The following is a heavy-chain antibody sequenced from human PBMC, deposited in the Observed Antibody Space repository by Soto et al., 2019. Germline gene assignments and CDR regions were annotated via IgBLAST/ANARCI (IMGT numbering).Heavy chain of an antibody. CDR1: GGSFSGYY. D-gene: IGHD3-10*02. CDR3: ARGRGTMSF. V-gene: IGHV4-34*01. Sequence: PSDTLSLTCAVYGGSFSGYYGGWIRQPPGKGLEWIGEINHSGSTNYNPSLKSRVTISVDTSKNQFSLKLSPVTAADTAVYYCARGRGTMSFWGQGTLVTVSS. J-gene: IGHJ4*02. CDR2: INHSGST.